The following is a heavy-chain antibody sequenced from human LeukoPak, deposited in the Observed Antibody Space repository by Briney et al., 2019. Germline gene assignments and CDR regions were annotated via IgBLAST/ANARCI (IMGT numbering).Heavy chain of an antibody. V-gene: IGHV3-48*03. J-gene: IGHJ4*02. CDR3: ARGIDY. Sequence: PGGSLRLSCAASGFIFSSCEMNWVRQAPGKGLEWVSYISQSGSTKKYTDSVKGRFTISRDTSKNMVFLQMNSLRVEDTAVYYCARGIDYWGRGTLVTVSS. CDR2: ISQSGSTK. CDR1: GFIFSSCE.